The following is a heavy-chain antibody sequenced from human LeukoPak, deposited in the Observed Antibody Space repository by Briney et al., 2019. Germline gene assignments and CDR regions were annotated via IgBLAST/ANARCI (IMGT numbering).Heavy chain of an antibody. V-gene: IGHV4-38-2*02. CDR1: GYSISSGYY. CDR3: ARDSGVRGVLSNWFDP. CDR2: IYHSGST. D-gene: IGHD3-10*01. Sequence: SETLSLTCAVSGYSISSGYYWGWIRQPPGKGLEWIGSIYHSGSTYYNPSLESRVTISVDTSKNQFSLKLSSVTAADTAVYYCARDSGVRGVLSNWFDPWGQGTLVTVSS. J-gene: IGHJ5*02.